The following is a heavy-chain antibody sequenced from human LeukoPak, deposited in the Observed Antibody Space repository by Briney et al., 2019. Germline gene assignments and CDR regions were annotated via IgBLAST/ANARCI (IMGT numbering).Heavy chain of an antibody. Sequence: GGSLRLSCAASGFTFSSYSMNWVRQAPGKGLEWVSSIRSSSSYIYSADSVKGRFTISRDNAKNSLYLQMNSPRAEDTAVYYCARIGSGNDAFDIWGQGTMVTVSS. CDR3: ARIGSGNDAFDI. D-gene: IGHD3-3*01. CDR2: IRSSSSYI. J-gene: IGHJ3*02. V-gene: IGHV3-21*01. CDR1: GFTFSSYS.